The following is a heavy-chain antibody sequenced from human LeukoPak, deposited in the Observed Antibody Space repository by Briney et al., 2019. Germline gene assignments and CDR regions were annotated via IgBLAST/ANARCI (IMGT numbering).Heavy chain of an antibody. V-gene: IGHV4-59*01. J-gene: IGHJ2*01. CDR2: VYYSGST. Sequence: SETLSLACTVSGGPIRDYYWSWIRQASGKGLEWIGSVYYSGSTIYNPSLKSRVTISMDTSKKHFSLQLSSVTAAETAVYYCARADFGDYEWYFDLWGRGTLVTVSS. CDR3: ARADFGDYEWYFDL. D-gene: IGHD4-17*01. CDR1: GGPIRDYY.